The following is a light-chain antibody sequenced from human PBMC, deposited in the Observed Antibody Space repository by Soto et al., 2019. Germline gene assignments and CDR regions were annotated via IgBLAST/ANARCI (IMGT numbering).Light chain of an antibody. J-gene: IGKJ5*01. CDR3: QQSYSTSIT. Sequence: EIVLTQSPATLSLSPGERATLSCRASQSVSSNLAWYQQKPGQAPRLLIYGASTRATGIPARFSGSGSGTEFTLTISSLQPEDFATYYCQQSYSTSITFGQGTRLEIK. CDR2: GAS. CDR1: QSVSSN. V-gene: IGKV3-15*01.